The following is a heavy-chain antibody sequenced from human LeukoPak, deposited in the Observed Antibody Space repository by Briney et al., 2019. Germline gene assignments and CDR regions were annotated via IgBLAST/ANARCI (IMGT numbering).Heavy chain of an antibody. CDR3: ARSSSSAAYYFDY. CDR1: GGSVSSGSYY. Sequence: SGTLSLTCTVSGGSVSSGSYYWSWIRQPPGKGLEWIGYIYYSGSTNYNPSLKSRVTISVDTSKNQFSLKLSSVTAADTAVYYCARSSSSAAYYFDYWGQGTLVTVSS. CDR2: IYYSGST. D-gene: IGHD6-19*01. V-gene: IGHV4-61*01. J-gene: IGHJ4*02.